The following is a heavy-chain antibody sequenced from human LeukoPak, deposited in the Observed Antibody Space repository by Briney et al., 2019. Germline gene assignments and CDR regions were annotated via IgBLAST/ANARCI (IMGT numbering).Heavy chain of an antibody. V-gene: IGHV3-74*01. Sequence: PGGSLRLSCAASGFTFSSYWMHWVRQAPGKGLVWVSRINTDGSSTSYADSVKGRFTISRDNAKNTLYLQMNSLRAEDTAVYYCRCYTPRTNFDYWGQGTLVTVSS. D-gene: IGHD2-2*02. CDR3: RCYTPRTNFDY. CDR2: INTDGSST. CDR1: GFTFSSYW. J-gene: IGHJ4*02.